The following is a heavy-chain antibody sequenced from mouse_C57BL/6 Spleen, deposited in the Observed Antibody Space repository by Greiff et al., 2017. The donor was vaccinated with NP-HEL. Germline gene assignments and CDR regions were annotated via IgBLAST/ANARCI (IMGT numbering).Heavy chain of an antibody. CDR2: ISNGGGST. Sequence: EVQLVESGGGLVQPGGSLKLSCAASGFTFSDYYMYWVRQTPEKRLEWVAYISNGGGSTYYPDTVKGRFTISRDNAKNTLYLQMSRLKSEDTAMYYCARHTNYFDYWGQGTTLTVSS. CDR3: ARHTNYFDY. J-gene: IGHJ2*01. CDR1: GFTFSDYY. D-gene: IGHD1-1*01. V-gene: IGHV5-12*01.